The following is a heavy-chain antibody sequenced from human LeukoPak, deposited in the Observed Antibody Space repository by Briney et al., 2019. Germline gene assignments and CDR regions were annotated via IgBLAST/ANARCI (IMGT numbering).Heavy chain of an antibody. CDR1: GFTFSSYA. D-gene: IGHD3-3*01. CDR2: IWYDGSNK. CDR3: ARGRGQYYDFWSGYYTVPGFDY. Sequence: GGSLRLSCAASGFTFSSYAMSWVRQAPGKGLEWVAVIWYDGSNKYYADSVKGRFTISRDNSKNTLYLQMNSLRAEDTAVYYCARGRGQYYDFWSGYYTVPGFDYWGQGTLVTVSS. J-gene: IGHJ4*02. V-gene: IGHV3-33*08.